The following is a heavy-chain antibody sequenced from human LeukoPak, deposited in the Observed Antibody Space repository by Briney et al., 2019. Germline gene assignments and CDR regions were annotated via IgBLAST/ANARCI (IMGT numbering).Heavy chain of an antibody. CDR2: IYTSGST. D-gene: IGHD6-19*01. V-gene: IGHV4-61*02. CDR1: GGSISSGSYY. Sequence: PSETLSLTCTVSGGSISSGSYYWSWIRQPAGKGLEWIGRIYTSGSTNYNPSLKSRVTISVDTSKNQFSLKLSSVTAADTAVYYCATGPVAGNFDYWVQGTLVTVSS. J-gene: IGHJ4*02. CDR3: ATGPVAGNFDY.